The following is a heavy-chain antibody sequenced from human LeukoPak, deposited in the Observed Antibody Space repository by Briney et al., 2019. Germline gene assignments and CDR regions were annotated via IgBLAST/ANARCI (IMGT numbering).Heavy chain of an antibody. CDR1: GGSFSGYY. J-gene: IGHJ5*02. V-gene: IGHV4-34*01. CDR2: INHSGST. Sequence: SETLSLTCAVYGGSFSGYYWSWIRQPPGKGLEWIGEINHSGSTNYNPSLKSRVTISVDTSKNQFSLKLSSVTAADTAVYYCARGNRFDPWGQGTLVTVSS. CDR3: ARGNRFDP.